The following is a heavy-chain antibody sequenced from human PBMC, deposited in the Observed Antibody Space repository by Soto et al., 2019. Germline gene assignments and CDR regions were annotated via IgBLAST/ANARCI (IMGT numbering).Heavy chain of an antibody. CDR2: ISKSGTVI. CDR3: ASVNLRFSYGIDV. Sequence: PGGSLRLSCAASGSTFSSSEMHWVRQAPGKGLEGVSYISKSGTVIYYADSVKGRFTISRDNAKNLLYLQMNSLRAEDTAVYFCASVNLRFSYGIDVWGQGTSVTVSS. CDR1: GSTFSSSE. D-gene: IGHD3-3*01. V-gene: IGHV3-48*03. J-gene: IGHJ6*02.